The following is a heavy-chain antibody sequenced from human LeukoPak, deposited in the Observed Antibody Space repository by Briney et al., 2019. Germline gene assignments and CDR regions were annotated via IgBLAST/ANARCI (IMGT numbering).Heavy chain of an antibody. D-gene: IGHD2-2*01. V-gene: IGHV4-59*12. CDR1: GGSISNYY. CDR3: ARGRSRVCSSTSCYSRRGWFDP. Sequence: SETLSLTCTVSGGSISNYYWSWIRQPPGKGLEWIGDIYYRGNTNYNPSLKSRVTISVDTSKNQFSLKLSSVTAADTAVYYCARGRSRVCSSTSCYSRRGWFDPWGQGTLVTVSS. J-gene: IGHJ5*02. CDR2: IYYRGNT.